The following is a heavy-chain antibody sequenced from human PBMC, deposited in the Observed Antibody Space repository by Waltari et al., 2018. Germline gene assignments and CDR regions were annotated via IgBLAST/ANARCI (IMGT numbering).Heavy chain of an antibody. CDR1: GFTFCRYS. Sequence: EVQLVESGGGLVKPGGSLRLSCAASGFTFCRYSLNWVRQAPGKGLEWVSSISSSSGYIYYTDSVKGRFTISRDDAKNSLYLQMNSLRAEDTAVYYCARESGEGQKNGVDYWGQGTLVTVSS. D-gene: IGHD4-17*01. CDR2: ISSSSGYI. V-gene: IGHV3-21*01. CDR3: ARESGEGQKNGVDY. J-gene: IGHJ4*02.